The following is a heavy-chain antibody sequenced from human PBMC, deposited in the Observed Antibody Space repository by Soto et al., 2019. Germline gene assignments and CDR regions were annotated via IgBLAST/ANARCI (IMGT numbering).Heavy chain of an antibody. Sequence: SVKVSCKASGYTFTSYTISWVRQAPGQGLEWKGRFIPIPDIANYAQKFQGRVTITADKSTSTAYMELSSLRSEDTAVYYCASPTYYDILTGYYHNDGEAFDIWGQGTMVTVSS. CDR3: ASPTYYDILTGYYHNDGEAFDI. CDR1: GYTFTSYT. CDR2: FIPIPDIA. J-gene: IGHJ3*02. D-gene: IGHD3-9*01. V-gene: IGHV1-69*02.